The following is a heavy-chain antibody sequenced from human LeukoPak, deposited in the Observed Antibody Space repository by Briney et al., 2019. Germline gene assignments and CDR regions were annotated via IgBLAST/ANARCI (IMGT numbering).Heavy chain of an antibody. CDR1: GGSISSYY. CDR3: ARRSVTRWYYSD. J-gene: IGHJ4*02. D-gene: IGHD3-10*01. V-gene: IGHV4-4*09. CDR2: ISPTGGT. Sequence: SETLSLTCSVSGGSISSYYWSWIRQPPGKGLEWIGYISPTGGTNYNPSLTGRVTVSFDTSKNLFSLILDPVTAADTAVYFCARRSVTRWYYSDWGQGTLVTVSS.